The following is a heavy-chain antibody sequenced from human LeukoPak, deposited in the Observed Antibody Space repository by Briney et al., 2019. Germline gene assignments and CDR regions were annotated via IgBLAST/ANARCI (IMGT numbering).Heavy chain of an antibody. D-gene: IGHD1-26*01. CDR2: LSPDGSSS. CDR3: TRSPSLGGNYWGFDC. J-gene: IGHJ4*02. CDR1: GFTFSTYW. V-gene: IGHV3-74*01. Sequence: PGGSLRLSCAASGFTFSTYWMHWVRQAPGEGLVWVSRLSPDGSSSVYADSVKGRFTVSSDNAKNTLYLQMNSLRAEDTAVYYCTRSPSLGGNYWGFDCWGQGTLVTVSS.